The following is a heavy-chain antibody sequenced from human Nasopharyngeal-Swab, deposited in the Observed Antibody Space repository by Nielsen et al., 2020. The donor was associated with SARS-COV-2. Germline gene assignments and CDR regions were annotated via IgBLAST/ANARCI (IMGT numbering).Heavy chain of an antibody. D-gene: IGHD3-10*01. V-gene: IGHV3-30*04. CDR1: GFSFSSYA. J-gene: IGHJ6*02. CDR3: AKDRYSGSGSYKYYYFYYGMDV. Sequence: GSLRLSCAASGFSFSSYAMQWVRQAPGKGLEWVALMAYDGSYEHYADSVKGRFTISRDNSKNTLYLQMNSLRVEDTAIYYCAKDRYSGSGSYKYYYFYYGMDVWGQGTTVTVSS. CDR2: MAYDGSYE.